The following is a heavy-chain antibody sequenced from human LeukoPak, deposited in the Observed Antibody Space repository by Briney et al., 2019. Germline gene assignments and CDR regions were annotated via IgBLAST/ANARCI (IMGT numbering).Heavy chain of an antibody. J-gene: IGHJ4*02. CDR3: ARDGAVAGNPDY. CDR1: GFAFSTYS. D-gene: IGHD6-19*01. V-gene: IGHV3-21*01. Sequence: GGSLRLSCAASGFAFSTYSMNWVRQAPGKGLEWVSSITSSNSYIHYADSVRGRFTISRDNAKNSVYLQMNSLRAEDTAVYYCARDGAVAGNPDYWGRGTLVTVSS. CDR2: ITSSNSYI.